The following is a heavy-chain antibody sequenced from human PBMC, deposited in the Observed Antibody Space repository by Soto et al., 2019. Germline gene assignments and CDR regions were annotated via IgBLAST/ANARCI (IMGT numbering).Heavy chain of an antibody. V-gene: IGHV3-23*01. Sequence: PGGSLRLSCAASGFTFGNHAMTWVRQAPGKALEWVSTIDYSGGNTHYADSVKGRFTISRDNSKNTVDLQMNSLRAEDTAVYYCVSWLSAQFDYWGQGTLVTVSS. CDR2: IDYSGGNT. CDR1: GFTFGNHA. CDR3: VSWLSAQFDY. J-gene: IGHJ4*02. D-gene: IGHD6-19*01.